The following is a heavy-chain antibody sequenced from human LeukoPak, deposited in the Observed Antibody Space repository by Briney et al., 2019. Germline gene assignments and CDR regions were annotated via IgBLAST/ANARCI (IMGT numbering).Heavy chain of an antibody. CDR1: DFTFSSHW. CDR2: LSGDGITT. D-gene: IGHD6-13*01. CDR3: ARGIASSRSVAIDL. Sequence: PGGSLRLSCAASDFTFSSHWMYWVRQAPGKGLVWVARLSGDGITTRHADSVKGRFTISRDNAKNTLYLQMNSLRVEDTVLYYCARGIASSRSVAIDLWGQGTLVAVSS. J-gene: IGHJ4*02. V-gene: IGHV3-74*01.